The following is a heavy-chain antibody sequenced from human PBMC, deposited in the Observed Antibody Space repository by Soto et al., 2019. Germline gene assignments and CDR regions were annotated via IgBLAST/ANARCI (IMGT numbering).Heavy chain of an antibody. D-gene: IGHD6-13*01. V-gene: IGHV1-69*06. Sequence: QVQLVQSGAEVKKPGSSVKVSCKASGGTFSSYAISWVRQAPGQGLEWMGGIIPIFGTANYAQKFQGRVTITADKSTSTAYMELSSLRSEDTAVYYCPTRKGAAAGKRNGWRMDVWGQGTTLTVSS. CDR3: PTRKGAAAGKRNGWRMDV. J-gene: IGHJ6*01. CDR1: GGTFSSYA. CDR2: IIPIFGTA.